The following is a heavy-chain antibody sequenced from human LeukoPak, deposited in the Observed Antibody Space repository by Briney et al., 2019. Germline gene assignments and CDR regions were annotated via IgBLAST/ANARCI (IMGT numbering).Heavy chain of an antibody. V-gene: IGHV6-1*01. D-gene: IGHD3-10*01. CDR3: ARGAVRGGTNFDY. CDR2: AYYRSKRYI. CDR1: GDGVSGSPAV. J-gene: IGHJ4*02. Sequence: SQTLSLTCAISGDGVSGSPAVWNWIRQSPSRGLEWLGRAYYRSKRYIDYAVSVKGRITITPDTSKNQVPLQLNSVTPEDTAVYYCARGAVRGGTNFDYWGQGALVTVSS.